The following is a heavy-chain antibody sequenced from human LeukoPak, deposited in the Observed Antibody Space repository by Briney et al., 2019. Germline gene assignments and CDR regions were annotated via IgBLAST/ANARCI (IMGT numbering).Heavy chain of an antibody. V-gene: IGHV3-30*02. J-gene: IGHJ4*02. CDR2: IRYDGSNK. Sequence: AGGSLILSCAASGFTFSSYGMHWVRQAPGKGLEWVAFIRYDGSNKYYADSVKGRFTISRDNSKNTLYLQMNSLRAEDTAVYYCAKNRNQLWSGENSDYWGQGTLVTVSS. CDR3: AKNRNQLWSGENSDY. D-gene: IGHD3-10*01. CDR1: GFTFSSYG.